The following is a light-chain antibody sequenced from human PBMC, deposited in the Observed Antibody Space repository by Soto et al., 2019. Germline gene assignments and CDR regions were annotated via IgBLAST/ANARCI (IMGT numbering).Light chain of an antibody. Sequence: EIVMTQSPATLSVSPGERATLSCRASQSVSSNLAWYQQKPGQAPRLLIYESSNRATGIAARFSGSGSGTEFTLTISSLQSEDFAVYYCQQYNNWPRTFGQGTKVDIK. CDR1: QSVSSN. CDR2: ESS. CDR3: QQYNNWPRT. J-gene: IGKJ1*01. V-gene: IGKV3D-15*01.